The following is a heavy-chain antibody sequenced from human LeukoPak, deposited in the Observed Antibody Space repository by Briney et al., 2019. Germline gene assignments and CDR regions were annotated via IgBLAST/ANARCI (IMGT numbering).Heavy chain of an antibody. V-gene: IGHV3-48*04. CDR3: AIIGYNWRLDY. J-gene: IGHJ4*02. Sequence: GGSLRLSCAASGFTFRSHSMNWVRQAPGKGLEWISYIHSGDSTTYYADSVKGQFTISRDNAKNSLYLQMNSLGAEDTAIYYCAIIGYNWRLDYWGQGTLVTVSS. CDR2: IHSGDSTT. D-gene: IGHD1-1*01. CDR1: GFTFRSHS.